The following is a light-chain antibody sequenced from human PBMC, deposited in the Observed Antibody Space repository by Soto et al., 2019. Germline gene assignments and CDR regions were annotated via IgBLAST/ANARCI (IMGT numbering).Light chain of an antibody. CDR1: ETVCSF. CDR2: KAS. V-gene: IGKV1-5*03. CDR3: QQYGSSGT. Sequence: DIQMTQSPSTLSASLGDRVTIACRASETVCSFLACYQQKPGKAPNLLMDKASTLGSGVPSRFTGSGSGTEFTLTISRLEPEDFAVYYCQQYGSSGTFGQGTKVDIK. J-gene: IGKJ1*01.